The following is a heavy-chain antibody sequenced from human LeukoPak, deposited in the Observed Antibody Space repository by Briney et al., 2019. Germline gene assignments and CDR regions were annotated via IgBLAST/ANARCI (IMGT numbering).Heavy chain of an antibody. V-gene: IGHV3-7*01. J-gene: IGHJ4*02. D-gene: IGHD3/OR15-3a*01. CDR3: SRDGRPCDY. Sequence: GGSLRLSYVASGFTFDKSWMTWVRQAPGKGLEWVANIKEDGSEKYYVDSVKGRFTISRDNAKNTLYLQMNSLTVEDTALDYCSRDGRPCDYWGQGTLVTVSS. CDR2: IKEDGSEK. CDR1: GFTFDKSW.